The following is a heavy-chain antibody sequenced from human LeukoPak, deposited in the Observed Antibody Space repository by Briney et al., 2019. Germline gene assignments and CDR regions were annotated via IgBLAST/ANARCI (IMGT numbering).Heavy chain of an antibody. CDR1: GGSFSSDNYC. Sequence: PSETLSLTCSVSGGSFSSDNYCWSWIRQPAGKGLEWIGRICTSGSTNYNPSLKSRVTISIGTSKNQFSLKMSSVTASDTAVYYCAKRWLGTATLPYPFDIWGQGTMVTVSS. V-gene: IGHV4-61*02. CDR3: AKRWLGTATLPYPFDI. D-gene: IGHD5-18*01. J-gene: IGHJ3*02. CDR2: ICTSGST.